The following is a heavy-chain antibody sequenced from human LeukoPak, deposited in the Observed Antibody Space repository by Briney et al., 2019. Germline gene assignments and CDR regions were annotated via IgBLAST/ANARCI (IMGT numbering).Heavy chain of an antibody. Sequence: SDTLSLTCAVSGYSISSSNWWGWIRQPPGKGLEWIGYIYYSGSTYYNPSLKSRVTMSVDTSKNQFSLKLSSVTAVDTAVYYCATYGDQAPLDYWGQGTLVTVSS. J-gene: IGHJ4*02. V-gene: IGHV4-28*01. D-gene: IGHD4-17*01. CDR2: IYYSGST. CDR3: ATYGDQAPLDY. CDR1: GYSISSSNW.